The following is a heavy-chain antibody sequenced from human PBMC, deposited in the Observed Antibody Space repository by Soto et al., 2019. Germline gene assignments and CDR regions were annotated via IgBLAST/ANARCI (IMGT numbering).Heavy chain of an antibody. Sequence: LRLSCAASGFTFSRNAMSWVRQAPGKGLEWVSGISGGGGATYYADSVKGRFTISRDNSKNTLYLQMNSLRAEDTSVYYCAKEGGLSGSYYISSSYYFDYWGQGTLVTVSS. D-gene: IGHD1-26*01. CDR2: ISGGGGAT. J-gene: IGHJ4*02. V-gene: IGHV3-23*01. CDR3: AKEGGLSGSYYISSSYYFDY. CDR1: GFTFSRNA.